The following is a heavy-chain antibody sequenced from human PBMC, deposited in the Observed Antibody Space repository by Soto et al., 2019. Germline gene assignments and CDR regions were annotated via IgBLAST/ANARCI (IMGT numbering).Heavy chain of an antibody. V-gene: IGHV3-30*18. D-gene: IGHD4-17*01. J-gene: IGHJ4*02. CDR3: AKAPPYDDSRGDDF. Sequence: QVQLVESGGGVVQPGRSLRLSCAASGFTFSNYGMQWVRQAPGKGLEWVAVISYNGGNNSYADSVKGRFSISRDNSKNTLYLQMNSLRGEDTAVYYCAKAPPYDDSRGDDFWGQGTLVTVSS. CDR2: ISYNGGNN. CDR1: GFTFSNYG.